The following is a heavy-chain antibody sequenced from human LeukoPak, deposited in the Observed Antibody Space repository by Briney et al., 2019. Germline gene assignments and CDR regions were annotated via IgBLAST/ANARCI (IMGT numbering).Heavy chain of an antibody. Sequence: PWGTLRLSCEASGFTFSSSAMGWVRQAPGKGLEWVSTLGDRGDTYYADSVKGRFTISRDSSKNTLYLRMNSLRAEDTAVYFCAKQQPGERYYFDYWGQGTLVTVSS. D-gene: IGHD3-16*01. V-gene: IGHV3-23*01. J-gene: IGHJ4*02. CDR2: LGDRGDT. CDR3: AKQQPGERYYFDY. CDR1: GFTFSSSA.